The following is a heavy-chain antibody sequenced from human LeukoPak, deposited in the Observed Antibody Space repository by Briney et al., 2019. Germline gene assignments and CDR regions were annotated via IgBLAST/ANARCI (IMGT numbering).Heavy chain of an antibody. CDR1: GHSISRGYY. J-gene: IGHJ4*02. D-gene: IGHD5-24*01. V-gene: IGHV4-38-2*02. CDR2: IYHSGSA. Sequence: SETLYLTCTVSGHSISRGYYWGWIRQPPGKGLQWIGSIYHSGSAYYNASLRSRLTLSVDTSKNQLSLKLTSVTAADTAVYYCARDWSGYNPIYYFDHWGQGTLVTVSS. CDR3: ARDWSGYNPIYYFDH.